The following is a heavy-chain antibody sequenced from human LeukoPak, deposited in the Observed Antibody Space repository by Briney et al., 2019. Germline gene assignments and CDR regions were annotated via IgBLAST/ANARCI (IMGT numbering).Heavy chain of an antibody. CDR3: ARSYYYDSSGYYRSAFDI. Sequence: TSETLSLTCTVSGGSISSSSYYWGWIRQPPGKGLEWIGSIYYRGSPYYTTSLQRRVAISVDTSKNQFSLKLSSVTAADTAVYYCARSYYYDSSGYYRSAFDIWGQGTMVTVSS. CDR2: IYYRGSP. J-gene: IGHJ3*02. V-gene: IGHV4-39*01. CDR1: GGSISSSSYY. D-gene: IGHD3-22*01.